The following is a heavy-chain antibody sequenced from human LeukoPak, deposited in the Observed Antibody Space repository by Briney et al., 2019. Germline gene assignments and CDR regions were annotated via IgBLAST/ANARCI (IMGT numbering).Heavy chain of an antibody. CDR3: AREGNSGYYPY. D-gene: IGHD3-22*01. CDR2: ISYDGSEK. J-gene: IGHJ4*02. V-gene: IGHV3-30-3*01. Sequence: CEACGLTFSRYHMHWVRQAPGKGLEWVAVISYDGSEKHYADPVKGRFTISRDNSKNTLYLQMSSLRAEDTAMYYCAREGNSGYYPYWGQGILVTVSS. CDR1: GLTFSRYH.